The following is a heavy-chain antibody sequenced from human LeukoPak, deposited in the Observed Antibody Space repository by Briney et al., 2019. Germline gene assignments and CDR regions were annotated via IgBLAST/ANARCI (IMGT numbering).Heavy chain of an antibody. CDR2: IYYSGST. V-gene: IGHV4-59*01. D-gene: IGHD3-3*01. CDR3: ARIGLGTWAPSGYFDY. J-gene: IGHJ4*02. Sequence: SETLSLTCIVSGGSISSYYWSWIRQPPGKGLEWIGYIYYSGSTNYNPSLKSRVTISVDTSKNQFSLKLGSVTAADTAVYYCARIGLGTWAPSGYFDYWGQGTLVTVSS. CDR1: GGSISSYY.